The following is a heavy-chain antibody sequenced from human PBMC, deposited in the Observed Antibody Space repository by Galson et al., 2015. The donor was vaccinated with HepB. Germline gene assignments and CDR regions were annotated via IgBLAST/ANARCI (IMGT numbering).Heavy chain of an antibody. CDR3: ARGARAYYDILTGYYSYYGMDV. J-gene: IGHJ6*02. D-gene: IGHD3-9*01. CDR2: IIPIFGTA. V-gene: IGHV1-69*13. CDR1: GGTFSSYA. Sequence: SVKVSCKASGGTFSSYAISWVRQAPGQGLEWMGGIIPIFGTANYAQKFQGRVTITADESTSTAYMELSSLRSEDTAVYYCARGARAYYDILTGYYSYYGMDVWGQGTTVTVSS.